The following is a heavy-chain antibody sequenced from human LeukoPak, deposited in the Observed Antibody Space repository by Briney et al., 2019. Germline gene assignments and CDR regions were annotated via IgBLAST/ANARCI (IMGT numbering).Heavy chain of an antibody. V-gene: IGHV3-23*01. J-gene: IGHJ4*02. CDR3: AREPRDCTGGTCQSAGGYYFYY. D-gene: IGHD2-15*01. Sequence: GGSLRLSCAASGFTFSNYAMSWVRQAPGKGLEWVSGISASGGSYYADSVKGRFTVSRGISKNTLYLQMNSLRAEDTAVYFCAREPRDCTGGTCQSAGGYYFYYWSQGTLVTVSS. CDR1: GFTFSNYA. CDR2: ISASGGS.